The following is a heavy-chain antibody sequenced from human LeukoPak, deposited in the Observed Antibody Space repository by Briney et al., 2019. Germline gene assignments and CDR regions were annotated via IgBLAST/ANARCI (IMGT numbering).Heavy chain of an antibody. D-gene: IGHD2-8*01. CDR2: ISHSGST. CDR1: GGSLSGHF. Sequence: SETLSLTCGVYGGSLSGHFWSWIRQPPGKGLEWIGEISHSGSTTYNPSLKSRVTISLDTSKNQFSLKLSSVTATDTAVYYCTKNNWFDPWGQGTLVTVSS. V-gene: IGHV4-34*01. CDR3: TKNNWFDP. J-gene: IGHJ5*02.